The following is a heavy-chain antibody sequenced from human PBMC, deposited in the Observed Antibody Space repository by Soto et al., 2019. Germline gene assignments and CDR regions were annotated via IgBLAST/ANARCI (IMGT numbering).Heavy chain of an antibody. D-gene: IGHD1-7*01. V-gene: IGHV3-11*01. J-gene: IGHJ4*02. CDR1: GFTFSDYY. CDR2: ISSSGTTI. CDR3: AREPSNWNYGFDY. Sequence: QVQLVESGGGLVKPGGSLRLSCAASGFTFSDYYMSWIRQAPGKGLEWVSYISSSGTTIFYADSLRGRFTISRDNAKKSLYLQMNSLRGEDTAVYYCAREPSNWNYGFDYWGQGTLVTVSS.